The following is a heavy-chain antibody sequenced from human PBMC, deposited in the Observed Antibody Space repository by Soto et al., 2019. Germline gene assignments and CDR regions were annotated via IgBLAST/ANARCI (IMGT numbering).Heavy chain of an antibody. V-gene: IGHV4-30-4*01. J-gene: IGHJ3*02. Sequence: SETLSLTCTVSGGSISSGDYYWSWIRHPPGKGLEWIGYIYYSGSTYYNPSLKSRVTISVDTSKNQFSLKLSSVTAADTAVYYCARDQTGGWLDAFDIWGQGTMVTVSS. CDR2: IYYSGST. CDR1: GGSISSGDYY. D-gene: IGHD6-19*01. CDR3: ARDQTGGWLDAFDI.